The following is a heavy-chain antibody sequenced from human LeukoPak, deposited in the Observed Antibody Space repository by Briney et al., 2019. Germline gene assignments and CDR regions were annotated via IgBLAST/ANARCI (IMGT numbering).Heavy chain of an antibody. CDR1: GGTFSSYA. Sequence: GASVKVSCKASGGTFSSYAISWVRQAPGQGLEWMGRIIPILGIANYAQKFQGRVTITADKSTSTAYMELSSLRSEDTAVYYCARGRYCSSTSCYTFENWFDPWGQGTLVTVSS. CDR3: ARGRYCSSTSCYTFENWFDP. D-gene: IGHD2-2*02. J-gene: IGHJ5*02. V-gene: IGHV1-69*04. CDR2: IIPILGIA.